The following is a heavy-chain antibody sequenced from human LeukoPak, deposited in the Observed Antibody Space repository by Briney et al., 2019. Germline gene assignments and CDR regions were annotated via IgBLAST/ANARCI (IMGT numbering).Heavy chain of an antibody. D-gene: IGHD1-26*01. CDR2: ISYDGSNK. Sequence: PGRSLRLSCAASGFTFSSYGMHWVRQAPGKGLEWVAVISYDGSNKYYADSVKGRFTISRDNSKNTLYLQMNSLRAEDTAVCYCTKARIVGAIFDYWGQGTLVTVSS. CDR1: GFTFSSYG. J-gene: IGHJ4*02. CDR3: TKARIVGAIFDY. V-gene: IGHV3-30*18.